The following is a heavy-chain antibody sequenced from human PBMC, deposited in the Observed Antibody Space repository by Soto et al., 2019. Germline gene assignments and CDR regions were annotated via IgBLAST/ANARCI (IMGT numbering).Heavy chain of an antibody. D-gene: IGHD1-26*01. V-gene: IGHV3-15*01. J-gene: IGHJ4*02. Sequence: GSLRLSCAASGFTFNNARMSWVGQAPGKGLDWVGRIDGGKTDFAAPVEGRFTFSRDDSRNTLFLQMNSLKTEDTGVYYCTTNAAAKVGTLSYWGQGTLVTVSS. CDR3: TTNAAAKVGTLSY. CDR2: IDGGKT. CDR1: GFTFNNAR.